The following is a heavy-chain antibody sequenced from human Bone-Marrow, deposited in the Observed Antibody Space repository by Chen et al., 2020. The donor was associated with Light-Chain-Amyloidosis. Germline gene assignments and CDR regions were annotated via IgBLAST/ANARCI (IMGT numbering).Heavy chain of an antibody. CDR2: ISFSGNT. D-gene: IGHD3-16*01. J-gene: IGHJ5*02. CDR3: AELLDNGYAST. Sequence: QLQLQESGPELAKPSETLSLTCKVSGGSVSSRGFYWGWIRQSPGKGLEWIASISFSGNTYYNPSLKSRVTISIDTSKNQFSMKVTSVTAADTALYYCAELLDNGYASTWGQGTLVTVSS. CDR1: GGSVSSRGFY. V-gene: IGHV4-39*01.